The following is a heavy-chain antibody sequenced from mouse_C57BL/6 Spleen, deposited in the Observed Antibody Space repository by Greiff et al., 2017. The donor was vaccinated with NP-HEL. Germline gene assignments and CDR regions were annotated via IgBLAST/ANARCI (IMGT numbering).Heavy chain of an antibody. CDR2: IDPANGST. CDR1: GFNIKNTY. Sequence: VQLQQSVAELVRPGASVKLSCTASGFNIKNTYMHWVKQRPEQGLEWIGRIDPANGSTKYAPKFPGKATITADTSSNTAYLQLSSLTSEDTAIYYCGRGTFYYDYENAMDYWGQGTSVTVSS. D-gene: IGHD2-4*01. J-gene: IGHJ4*01. CDR3: GRGTFYYDYENAMDY. V-gene: IGHV14-3*01.